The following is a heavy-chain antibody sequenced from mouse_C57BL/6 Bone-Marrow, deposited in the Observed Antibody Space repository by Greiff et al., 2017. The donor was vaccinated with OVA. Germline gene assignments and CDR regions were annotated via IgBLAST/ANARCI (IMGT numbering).Heavy chain of an antibody. J-gene: IGHJ4*01. Sequence: HVQLHHSGSDLFNPLSSLNISFNSSFYTFTYYYINFFNHIPGQGLEWILKICPVSCSTYYNEKFNCKATLTADKSSSTAYMQLSSLTSEDSAVYYCTENSNYVGRRGYAMDYWGQGTSVTVSS. CDR2: ICPVSCST. CDR1: FYTFTYYY. V-gene: IGHV1-77*01. CDR3: TENSNYVGRRGYAMDY. D-gene: IGHD2-5*01.